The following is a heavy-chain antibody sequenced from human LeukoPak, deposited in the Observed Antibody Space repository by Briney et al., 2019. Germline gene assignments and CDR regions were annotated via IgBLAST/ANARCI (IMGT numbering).Heavy chain of an antibody. CDR3: ARKWYCSGGSCYYPHFDY. D-gene: IGHD2-15*01. V-gene: IGHV1-8*01. CDR2: MNPNSGNT. Sequence: ASVKVSCKASGYTFTSYDINWVRQATGQGLEWMGWMNPNSGNTGYAQKFQGRVTMTRNTSISTAYMELSSLRSEDTAVYYCARKWYCSGGSCYYPHFDYSGQGTLVTVSS. J-gene: IGHJ4*02. CDR1: GYTFTSYD.